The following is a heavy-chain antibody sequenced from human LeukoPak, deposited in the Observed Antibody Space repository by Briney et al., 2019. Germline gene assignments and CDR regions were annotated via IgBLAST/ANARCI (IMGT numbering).Heavy chain of an antibody. Sequence: GGSLRLSCAASGFTFSSYSMNWVRQAPGKGLEWVSSISSSSSYIYYADSVKGRFTISRDNAKNSLYLQMNSLRAEDTAVYYCASDLSIAAAYNWFDPWGQGTLVTVSS. D-gene: IGHD6-13*01. J-gene: IGHJ5*02. V-gene: IGHV3-21*01. CDR2: ISSSSSYI. CDR3: ASDLSIAAAYNWFDP. CDR1: GFTFSSYS.